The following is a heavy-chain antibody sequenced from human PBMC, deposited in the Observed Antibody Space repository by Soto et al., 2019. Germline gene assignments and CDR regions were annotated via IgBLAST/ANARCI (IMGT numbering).Heavy chain of an antibody. Sequence: PSATLSLTCTVSGGSISSYYWSWSRQPPGKGLEWIGYIYYSGSTNYNPSLKSRVTISVDTSKNQFSLKLSSVTAADTAVYYCARLLMVYANSPHFDDWGQGTLVTVSS. CDR1: GGSISSYY. CDR2: IYYSGST. J-gene: IGHJ4*02. CDR3: ARLLMVYANSPHFDD. D-gene: IGHD2-8*01. V-gene: IGHV4-59*08.